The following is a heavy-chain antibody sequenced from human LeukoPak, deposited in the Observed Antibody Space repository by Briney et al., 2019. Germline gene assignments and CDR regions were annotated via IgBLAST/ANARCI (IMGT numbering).Heavy chain of an antibody. J-gene: IGHJ4*02. CDR3: AKVSLRLGELSSFDY. D-gene: IGHD3-16*02. Sequence: GGSLRLSCAASGFTFDDYAMHWVRQAPGKGLEWVSGISWNSGSIGYADSVKGRLTISRDNAKNSLYLQMNSLRAEDTALYYCAKVSLRLGELSSFDYWGQGTLVTVSS. CDR2: ISWNSGSI. CDR1: GFTFDDYA. V-gene: IGHV3-9*01.